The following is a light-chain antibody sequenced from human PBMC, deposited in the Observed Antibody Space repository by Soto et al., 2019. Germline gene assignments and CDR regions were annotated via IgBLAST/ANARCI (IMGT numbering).Light chain of an antibody. V-gene: IGLV1-51*01. J-gene: IGLJ2*01. Sequence: QSVLTQPPSVSAAPGQKVTISCSGSSSNIGNNYVSWYQQFPGTAPKLLIYDNDKRPSGIPDRFSGSKSGTSATLGITGLQTGDEADYHCGAWDSSLTAVVFGGGTKVTV. CDR3: GAWDSSLTAVV. CDR2: DND. CDR1: SSNIGNNY.